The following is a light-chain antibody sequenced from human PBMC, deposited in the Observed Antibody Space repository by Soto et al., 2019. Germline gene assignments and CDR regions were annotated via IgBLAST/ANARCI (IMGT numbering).Light chain of an antibody. CDR1: QSVSSN. CDR3: QQYNNWPLT. Sequence: EIVMTQSPATLSVSPGERATLSCRASQSVSSNLAWYQQKPGQAPRLVIYGASTRATGIPTRFSGSGSGTKFTLTISSLQSEDFAVYYCQQYNNWPLTFGGGTKVEIK. V-gene: IGKV3D-15*01. CDR2: GAS. J-gene: IGKJ4*01.